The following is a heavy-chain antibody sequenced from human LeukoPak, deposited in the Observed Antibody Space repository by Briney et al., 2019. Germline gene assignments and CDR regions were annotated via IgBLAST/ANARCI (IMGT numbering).Heavy chain of an antibody. CDR3: ARGGCSGGSCYSDY. CDR2: IYYSGST. CDR1: DGSISSGDYY. V-gene: IGHV4-30-4*01. D-gene: IGHD2-15*01. J-gene: IGHJ4*02. Sequence: PSQTLSLTCTVSDGSISSGDYYWSWIRQPPGKGLEWIGYIYYSGSTYYNPSLKSRVTISVDTSKNQFPLKLSSVTAADTAVYYCARGGCSGGSCYSDYWGQGTLVTVSS.